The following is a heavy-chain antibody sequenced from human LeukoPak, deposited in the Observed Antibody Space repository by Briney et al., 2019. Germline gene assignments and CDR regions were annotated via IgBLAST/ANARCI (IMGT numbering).Heavy chain of an antibody. CDR3: AKRQSGAYGDFDY. CDR2: LSSSGSTT. J-gene: IGHJ4*02. CDR1: GFTFSSYG. D-gene: IGHD1-26*01. V-gene: IGHV3-23*01. Sequence: PGGSLRLSCAASGFTFSSYGMSWVRQAPGKGLEWVSILSSSGSTTYYANSVKGRFTISRDNSKNTLYLQMNSLRAEDAALYYCAKRQSGAYGDFDYWGQGTLVTVSS.